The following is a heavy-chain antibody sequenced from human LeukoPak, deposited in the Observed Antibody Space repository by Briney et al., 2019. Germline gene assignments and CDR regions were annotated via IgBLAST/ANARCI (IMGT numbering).Heavy chain of an antibody. J-gene: IGHJ6*04. CDR3: AKDVVPKSRPHYYYYGMDV. CDR2: ISYDGSNK. CDR1: GFTFSSYG. D-gene: IGHD2-21*01. V-gene: IGHV3-30*18. Sequence: PGRSLRLSCAASGFTFSSYGMHWVRQAPGKGLEWVAVISYDGSNKYYADSVKGRFTISRDNSNNTLYLQMNSLRAEDTAVYYCAKDVVPKSRPHYYYYGMDVWGKGTTVTVSS.